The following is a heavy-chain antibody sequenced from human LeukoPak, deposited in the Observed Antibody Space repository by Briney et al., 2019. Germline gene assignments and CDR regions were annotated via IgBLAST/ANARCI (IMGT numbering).Heavy chain of an antibody. Sequence: GASVKVSCKASGYTFTSYDINWVRQATGQGLEWMGWMNPNSGNTGYAQKFQGRVTMTRNTSISTAYMELSSLRSEDTAVYYCARGRYIGVRGARAFDIWGQGTMVTVSS. D-gene: IGHD3-10*02. J-gene: IGHJ3*02. V-gene: IGHV1-8*01. CDR1: GYTFTSYD. CDR2: MNPNSGNT. CDR3: ARGRYIGVRGARAFDI.